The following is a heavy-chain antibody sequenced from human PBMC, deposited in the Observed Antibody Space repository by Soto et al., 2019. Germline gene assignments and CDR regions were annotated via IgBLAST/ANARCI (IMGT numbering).Heavy chain of an antibody. J-gene: IGHJ5*02. Sequence: PSETQSLTCAVYGGSFSGYYWSGIRQPPGKGLEWIGEINHSGSTNYNPYLKSRVTISVDTSKNQFSLKLSSVTAADTAVYYCARAMYSPTWFDPWGQGTLVTVSS. CDR1: GGSFSGYY. CDR3: ARAMYSPTWFDP. CDR2: INHSGST. V-gene: IGHV4-34*01. D-gene: IGHD5-18*01.